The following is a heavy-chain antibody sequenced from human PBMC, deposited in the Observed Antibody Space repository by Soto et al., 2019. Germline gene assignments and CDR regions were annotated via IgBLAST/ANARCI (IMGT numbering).Heavy chain of an antibody. CDR1: GYTFTGYY. D-gene: IGHD2-2*02. J-gene: IGHJ4*02. CDR2: INLNSGGT. CDR3: ARHLSPYTYFDY. Sequence: QVQLVQSGAEVKKPGASVKVSCKASGYTFTGYYMHWVRQAPGQGLEWMGWINLNSGGTNYAQKFQGWVTMTRDTSISTAYMELSRLRSDDTAVYYCARHLSPYTYFDYWGQGTLVTVAS. V-gene: IGHV1-2*04.